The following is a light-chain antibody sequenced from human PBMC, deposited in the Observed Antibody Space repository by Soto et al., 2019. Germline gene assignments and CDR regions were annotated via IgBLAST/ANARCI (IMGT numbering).Light chain of an antibody. CDR3: QQYYSSWT. Sequence: DIVMTQSPASLAVSLGERATINCKSSQSVLYSSNNKNYLAWYQQKPGQPPKLLFYWASTRESGVPDRFSGSGSGTDVTLTISSLQAEDVAVYYCQQYYSSWTFGQGTKVEIK. CDR2: WAS. J-gene: IGKJ1*01. CDR1: QSVLYSSNNKNY. V-gene: IGKV4-1*01.